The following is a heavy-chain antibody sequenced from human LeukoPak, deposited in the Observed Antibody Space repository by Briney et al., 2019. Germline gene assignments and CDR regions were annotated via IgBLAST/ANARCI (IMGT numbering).Heavy chain of an antibody. J-gene: IGHJ4*02. D-gene: IGHD1-14*01. V-gene: IGHV3-30*02. CDR1: GFTFSSYG. Sequence: GGSLRLSCAASGFTFSSYGMHWVRRAPGKGLEWVAVIWSDGTNRLHADSVKGRFTISRDNSKNTLYLQMNSLTPEDTAVYYCVPAFKREAPPPGFDFWGQGTLVTVSS. CDR2: IWSDGTNR. CDR3: VPAFKREAPPPGFDF.